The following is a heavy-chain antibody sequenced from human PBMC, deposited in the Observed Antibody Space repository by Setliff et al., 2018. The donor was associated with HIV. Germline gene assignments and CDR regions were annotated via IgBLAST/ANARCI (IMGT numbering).Heavy chain of an antibody. V-gene: IGHV1-2*02. CDR3: ARDHGGNSGYNWFDP. D-gene: IGHD2-21*02. J-gene: IGHJ5*02. Sequence: ASVKVSCKASGYTVTNYGISWVRQAPGQGLEWMGWINPKSGATNYTQNFQGRVTMSRDTSISTAYMELSSLRSDDTAVYYCARDHGGNSGYNWFDPWGQGTLVTVSS. CDR2: INPKSGAT. CDR1: GYTVTNYG.